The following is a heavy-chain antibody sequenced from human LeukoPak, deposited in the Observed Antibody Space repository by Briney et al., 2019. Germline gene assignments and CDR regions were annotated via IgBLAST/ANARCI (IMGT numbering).Heavy chain of an antibody. V-gene: IGHV3-7*01. D-gene: IGHD3-16*01. CDR2: IKQDGSER. J-gene: IGHJ6*03. CDR1: GFTFSSYW. Sequence: GGSLRLSCAASGFTFSSYWMSWVRQAPGKGLEWVATIKQDGSERYYVDSVKGRFTISRDKAKNSLYLQMNSLRAEDTAMYYCARDRMDTFGGVIGTYYYYYMDVWGKGTTVTVSS. CDR3: ARDRMDTFGGVIGTYYYYYMDV.